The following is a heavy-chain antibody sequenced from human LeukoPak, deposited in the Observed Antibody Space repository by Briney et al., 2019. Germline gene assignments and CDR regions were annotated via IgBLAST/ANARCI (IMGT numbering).Heavy chain of an antibody. J-gene: IGHJ5*02. CDR1: GYSFTGYY. CDR3: ARGYCGGDCYSSQGFNWFDP. CDR2: INPNSGDT. Sequence: ASVKVSCKASGYSFTGYYMHWVRQAPGQGLEWMGWINPNSGDTKYAQKFQGRVTMTRDTSISTAYMELTRLRSDDTAVYYCARGYCGGDCYSSQGFNWFDPWGQGTLVTVSS. D-gene: IGHD2-21*02. V-gene: IGHV1-2*02.